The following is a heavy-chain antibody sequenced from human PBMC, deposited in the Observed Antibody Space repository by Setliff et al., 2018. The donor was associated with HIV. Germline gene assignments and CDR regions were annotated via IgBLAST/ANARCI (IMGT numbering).Heavy chain of an antibody. D-gene: IGHD4-17*01. CDR3: ARGTAPRRGTNYGGNYPLDY. CDR1: GGSISSSSYY. J-gene: IGHJ4*02. Sequence: SETLSLTCTVSGGSISSSSYYWGWIRQPPGKGLEWLGSIYHSGITYYNPSLKSRVTISIDTSKNQFSLKLSSVTAADTAVYFCARGTAPRRGTNYGGNYPLDYWGQGTRVTVS. CDR2: IYHSGIT. V-gene: IGHV4-39*07.